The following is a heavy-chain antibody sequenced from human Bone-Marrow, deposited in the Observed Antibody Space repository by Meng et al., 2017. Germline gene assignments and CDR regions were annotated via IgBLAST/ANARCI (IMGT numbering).Heavy chain of an antibody. D-gene: IGHD2-15*01. V-gene: IGHV3-20*04. CDR2: SNWNGVTT. J-gene: IGHJ4*02. Sequence: GGSLRLSCTASGFTIDNYAMSWVRQPPGKGLEWVSGSNWNGVTTSYVDSVKGRFTISRDNTKNSLYLQMSSLRAEDTAFYYCAREGCSGGKCDSGADYWGQGTLVTDSS. CDR3: AREGCSGGKCDSGADY. CDR1: GFTIDNYA.